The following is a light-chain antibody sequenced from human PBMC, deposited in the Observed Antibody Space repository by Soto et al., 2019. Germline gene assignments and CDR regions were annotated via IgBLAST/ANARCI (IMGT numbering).Light chain of an antibody. V-gene: IGLV2-14*03. Sequence: QSALTQPASVSGSPGRSVTISCTGTSTDVGDFNYVSWYQHLPGRAPKLIIYDVTNRPSGISYRFSASKSGRTASLTISGLQAEDEADYYCSSYSSGTTHVVFGGGTKLTVL. J-gene: IGLJ2*01. CDR3: SSYSSGTTHVV. CDR2: DVT. CDR1: STDVGDFNY.